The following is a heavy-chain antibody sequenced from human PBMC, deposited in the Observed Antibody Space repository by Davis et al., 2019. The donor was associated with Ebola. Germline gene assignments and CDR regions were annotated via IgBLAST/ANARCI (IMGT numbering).Heavy chain of an antibody. D-gene: IGHD5-24*01. V-gene: IGHV4-59*11. Sequence: PSETLSLTCTVSGGSISSHYWTWIRQPPGKELEWIGYIYYSGSTNYNPSLKSRVTITVDTSKNQFSLKLMSVTAADTAMYYCARDRYGYNSWGFDLWGRGTLITVSS. J-gene: IGHJ2*01. CDR2: IYYSGST. CDR1: GGSISSHY. CDR3: ARDRYGYNSWGFDL.